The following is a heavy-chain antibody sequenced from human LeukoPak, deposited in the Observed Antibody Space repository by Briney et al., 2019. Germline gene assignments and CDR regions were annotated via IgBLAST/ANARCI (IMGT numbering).Heavy chain of an antibody. D-gene: IGHD4-17*01. V-gene: IGHV4-34*01. CDR3: ARAVDSTLDYGDYVGYNWFDL. J-gene: IGHJ5*02. Sequence: PSETLSLTCAVYGWSFSGYYWSWIRQPPGKGLEWIGEINHSGSTNYNPSLKSRVTISVDTSKNQFSLKLSSVTAADTAVYYCARAVDSTLDYGDYVGYNWFDLWGQGTLVTVSS. CDR1: GWSFSGYY. CDR2: INHSGST.